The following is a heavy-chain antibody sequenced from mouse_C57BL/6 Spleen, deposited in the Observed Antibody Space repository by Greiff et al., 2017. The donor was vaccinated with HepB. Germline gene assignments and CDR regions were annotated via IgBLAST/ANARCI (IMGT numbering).Heavy chain of an antibody. D-gene: IGHD2-3*01. Sequence: EVQLVESGGDLVKPGGSLKLSCAASGFTFSSYGMSWVRQTPDKRLEWVATISSGGSYTYYPDSVKGRFTISRDNAKNTLYLQMSSLKSEDTAMYYCARRGDGPDVWGTGTTVTVSS. V-gene: IGHV5-6*01. CDR3: ARRGDGPDV. CDR2: ISSGGSYT. J-gene: IGHJ1*03. CDR1: GFTFSSYG.